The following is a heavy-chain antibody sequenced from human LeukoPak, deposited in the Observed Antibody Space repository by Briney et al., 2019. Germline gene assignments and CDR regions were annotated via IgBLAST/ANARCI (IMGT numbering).Heavy chain of an antibody. Sequence: GGSLRLFCAASGYTFSSYDVMWVRQARGEGRVWVSAISGSGGSTYYADSVKGRFTISRDNSKNTLYLQMNSLRAEDTAVYYCAKRFTFGGVLWDYWGQGTLVTVSS. CDR1: GYTFSSYD. CDR2: ISGSGGST. D-gene: IGHD3-16*01. V-gene: IGHV3-23*01. J-gene: IGHJ4*02. CDR3: AKRFTFGGVLWDY.